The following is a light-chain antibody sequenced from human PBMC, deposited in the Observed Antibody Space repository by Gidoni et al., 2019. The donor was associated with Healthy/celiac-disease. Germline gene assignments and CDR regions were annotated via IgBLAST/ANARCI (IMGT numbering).Light chain of an antibody. Sequence: QSALTQPRSVSGYPGQSVTISCTGTSSDVGGYNYVSWYQQHPGKAPTLMIYDVSKRPSGVPDRFSGSKSGNTASLTISGLQAEDEADYYCCSYAGSYSVVFGGGTKLTVL. CDR1: SSDVGGYNY. CDR3: CSYAGSYSVV. J-gene: IGLJ2*01. CDR2: DVS. V-gene: IGLV2-11*01.